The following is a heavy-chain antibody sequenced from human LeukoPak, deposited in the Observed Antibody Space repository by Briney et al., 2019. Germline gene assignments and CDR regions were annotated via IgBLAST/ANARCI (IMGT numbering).Heavy chain of an antibody. CDR1: GFTFSGSA. V-gene: IGHV3-73*01. CDR3: TRLYDSGFDY. Sequence: GGSLRLSCAASGFTFSGSAMHLVRQASGKGLEWVGRIRSKGNNYATAYAASVKGRFTISRDDSKNTAYLQMNSLKTEDTAVYYCTRLYDSGFDYCGQGTLVTVSS. J-gene: IGHJ4*02. D-gene: IGHD3-10*01. CDR2: IRSKGNNYAT.